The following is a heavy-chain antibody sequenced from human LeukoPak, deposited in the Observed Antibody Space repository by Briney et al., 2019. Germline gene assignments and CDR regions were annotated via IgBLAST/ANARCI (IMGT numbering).Heavy chain of an antibody. J-gene: IGHJ4*02. Sequence: SGGSLRLSCAASGPTFSVYAMSWVRQAPGKGLEWVSGITGSGSGTYYADSVKGRFTISRDNSKNTLFLQMNSLTAEDTAVFYCARGGGYSGYLFYFDSWGQGTLVSVSS. D-gene: IGHD5-12*01. CDR1: GPTFSVYA. V-gene: IGHV3-23*01. CDR2: ITGSGSGT. CDR3: ARGGGYSGYLFYFDS.